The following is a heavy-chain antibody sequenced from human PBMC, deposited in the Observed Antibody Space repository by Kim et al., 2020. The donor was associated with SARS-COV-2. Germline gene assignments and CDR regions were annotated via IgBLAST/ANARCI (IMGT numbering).Heavy chain of an antibody. D-gene: IGHD3-22*01. V-gene: IGHV4-31*02. Sequence: PSLKSRVTVSVDTSKNQFCLKLSSVTAADTAVYYCARVAGRYDSSGYLDYWGQGTLVTVSS. CDR3: ARVAGRYDSSGYLDY. J-gene: IGHJ4*02.